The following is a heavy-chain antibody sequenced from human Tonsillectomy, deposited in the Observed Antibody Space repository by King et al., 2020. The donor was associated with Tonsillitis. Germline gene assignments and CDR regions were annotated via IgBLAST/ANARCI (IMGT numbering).Heavy chain of an antibody. D-gene: IGHD3-10*01. CDR3: AKDVRVVGYYGSGSYADY. Sequence: VQLVESGGGLVQPGGSLRLSCAASGFTFSSYAMSWVRQAPGKGLEWVSAISGSGGSTYYADSVKGRLTISRDNSKNTLYLQMNSLRAEDTAVYYCAKDVRVVGYYGSGSYADYWGQGTLVTVSS. J-gene: IGHJ4*02. CDR1: GFTFSSYA. V-gene: IGHV3-23*04. CDR2: ISGSGGST.